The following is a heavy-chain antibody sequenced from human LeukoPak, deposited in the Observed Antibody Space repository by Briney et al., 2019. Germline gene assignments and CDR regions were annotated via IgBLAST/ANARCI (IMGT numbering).Heavy chain of an antibody. J-gene: IGHJ4*02. CDR2: IYYSGST. Sequence: TSETLSLTCTVSGGSISSSSYYWGWIRQPPGKGLEWIGSIYYSGSTYYNPSLKSRVTISVDTSKNQFSLKLSSVTAADTAVYYCASGIAVAGTAGYWGQGTLVTVSS. CDR1: GGSISSSSYY. D-gene: IGHD6-19*01. CDR3: ASGIAVAGTAGY. V-gene: IGHV4-39*01.